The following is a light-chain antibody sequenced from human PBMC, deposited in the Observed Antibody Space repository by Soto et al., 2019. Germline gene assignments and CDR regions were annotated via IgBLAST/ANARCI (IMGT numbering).Light chain of an antibody. CDR2: EAS. V-gene: IGKV1-5*03. CDR3: QHYNSYSEA. J-gene: IGKJ1*01. CDR1: QTISSW. Sequence: DIQMTQSPSTLSGSVGDRVTITCRASQTISSWLAWYRQKPGKAPKLLIYEASTLKSGVPSRFSGSGSGTEFTLTISSLQPDDFATYYCQHYNSYSEAFGQGTKVDIK.